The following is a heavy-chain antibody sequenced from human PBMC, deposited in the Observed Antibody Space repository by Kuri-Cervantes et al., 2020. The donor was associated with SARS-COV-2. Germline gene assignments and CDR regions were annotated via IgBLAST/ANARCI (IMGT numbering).Heavy chain of an antibody. V-gene: IGHV4-39*07. CDR3: ARGVRFLDPKYYYFYYYMDV. CDR2: LYYSGST. CDR1: GGSITTYSYY. Sequence: SETLSLTCTVSGGSITTYSYYWGWIRQPPGKGLEWIGSLYYSGSTYYNPSLMSRVTISVDTSKNQFSLKLRSVTAADTAVYYCARGVRFLDPKYYYFYYYMDVWGKGTTVTVSS. J-gene: IGHJ6*03. D-gene: IGHD3-3*01.